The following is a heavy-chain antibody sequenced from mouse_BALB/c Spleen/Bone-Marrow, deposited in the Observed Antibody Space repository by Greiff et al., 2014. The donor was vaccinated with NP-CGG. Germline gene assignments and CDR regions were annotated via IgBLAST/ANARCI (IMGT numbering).Heavy chain of an antibody. CDR1: GYTSTNYW. Sequence: DLVKPGASVKLSCKASGYTSTNYWINWIKQRPGQGLEWIGRIAPGSGSTYYNEMFKGKATLTVDTSFSTAYIQLSSLSSEDSAVYFCARFPIYYGNYGAMDYWGQRTSVTVSS. CDR3: ARFPIYYGNYGAMDY. J-gene: IGHJ4*01. D-gene: IGHD2-1*01. V-gene: IGHV1S41*01. CDR2: IAPGSGST.